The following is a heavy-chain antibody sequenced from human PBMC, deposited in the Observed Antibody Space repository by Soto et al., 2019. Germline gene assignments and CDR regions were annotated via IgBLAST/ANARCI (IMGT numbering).Heavy chain of an antibody. D-gene: IGHD2-15*01. V-gene: IGHV4-59*01. CDR3: ARTVGYCSGGSCYEIDY. Sequence: TSETLSLTCTVAGGSISSYCWSWIRQPPGKGLEWIGYIYYSGSTNYNPSLKSRVTISVDTSKNQFSLKLSSVTAADTAVYYCARTVGYCSGGSCYEIDYWGQGTLVTVSS. CDR1: GGSISSYC. J-gene: IGHJ4*02. CDR2: IYYSGST.